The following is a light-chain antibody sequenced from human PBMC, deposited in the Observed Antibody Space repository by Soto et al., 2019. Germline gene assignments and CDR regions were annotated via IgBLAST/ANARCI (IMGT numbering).Light chain of an antibody. CDR1: KLGDKY. V-gene: IGLV3-1*01. J-gene: IGLJ2*01. CDR3: QAWDSGTVV. Sequence: SYELTQPPSVSVSPGQTASITCSGDKLGDKYACWYQQKPGQSPVLVIYQDTKRSSGIPERFSGSNSGNTATLTISGTQAMDEADYYCQAWDSGTVVLGGGTKLTVL. CDR2: QDT.